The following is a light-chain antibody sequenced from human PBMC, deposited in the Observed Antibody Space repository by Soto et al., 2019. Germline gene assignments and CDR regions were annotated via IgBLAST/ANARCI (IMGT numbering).Light chain of an antibody. CDR1: SSDVGGYNY. CDR3: SSYTSSSTLLYV. V-gene: IGLV2-14*01. CDR2: EVS. Sequence: QSSLTDPASVSGSPGQSITISCTGTSSDVGGYNYVSWYQQHPGKAPKLMIYEVSNRPSGVSNRFSGSKSGNTASLTISGLQAEDEADYYCSSYTSSSTLLYVFGTGTKATVL. J-gene: IGLJ1*01.